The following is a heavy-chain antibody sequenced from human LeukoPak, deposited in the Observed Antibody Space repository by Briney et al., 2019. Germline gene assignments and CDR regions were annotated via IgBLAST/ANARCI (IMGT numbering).Heavy chain of an antibody. CDR2: ISWNSGSI. J-gene: IGHJ4*02. D-gene: IGHD5-18*01. V-gene: IGHV3-9*01. CDR1: GFTFDDYA. CDR3: ARGGYSYGYSLPFDY. Sequence: GGSLRLSCAASGFTFDDYAMHWVRQAPGKGLEWVSGISWNSGSIGYADSVKGRFTISRDNAKNSLYLQMNSLRAEDTALYHCARGGYSYGYSLPFDYWGQGTLVTVSS.